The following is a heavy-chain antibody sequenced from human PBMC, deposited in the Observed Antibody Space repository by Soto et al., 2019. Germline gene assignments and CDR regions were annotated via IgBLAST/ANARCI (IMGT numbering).Heavy chain of an antibody. CDR3: ARGSYGLLDP. CDR2: ISSSGSTI. J-gene: IGHJ5*02. V-gene: IGHV3-48*03. D-gene: IGHD5-18*01. CDR1: GFTFRSYE. Sequence: EVQLVESGGGLVQPGGSLRLSCAASGFTFRSYEMNWVRQAPGKGLEWVSYISSSGSTIYDADSVKGRFTISRDNAKNSLYLQMSSLRAEDTAVYYCARGSYGLLDPWGQGTLVTVSS.